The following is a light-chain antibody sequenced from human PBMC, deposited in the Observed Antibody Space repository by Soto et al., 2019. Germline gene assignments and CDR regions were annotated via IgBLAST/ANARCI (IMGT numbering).Light chain of an antibody. J-gene: IGKJ1*01. Sequence: DIQMTQSPSSVSASVGDTVTITCRASQGIYSRLAWYQQKPGNAPKLLIYDASSLESGVPSRFSGSGSGTEFTLTISSLQPDDFATYYCQQYNSCSVSFGQGTKVDIK. CDR3: QQYNSCSVS. V-gene: IGKV1-5*01. CDR2: DAS. CDR1: QGIYSR.